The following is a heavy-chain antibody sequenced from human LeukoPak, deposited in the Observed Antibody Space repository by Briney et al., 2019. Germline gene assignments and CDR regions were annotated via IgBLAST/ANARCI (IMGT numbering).Heavy chain of an antibody. D-gene: IGHD3-22*01. CDR3: ASLYYYDSSGYYDFDY. Sequence: EASVKVSCKASGYTFTGYYMHWVRQAPGQGLEWMGRINPNSGGTNYAQKFQGRVTMTRDTSISTAYMELSRLRSDDTAVYYCASLYYYDSSGYYDFDYWGQGTLVTVSS. CDR2: INPNSGGT. V-gene: IGHV1-2*06. J-gene: IGHJ4*02. CDR1: GYTFTGYY.